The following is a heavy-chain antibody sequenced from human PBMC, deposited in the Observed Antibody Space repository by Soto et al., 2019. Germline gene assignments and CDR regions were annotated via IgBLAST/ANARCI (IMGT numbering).Heavy chain of an antibody. Sequence: PSETLSLTCAVSGDSISSGAWWSWVCQSPGKGLQWIGEIYHSGNTRNNPSLKSRVTMSVDKSNNQFSLNLMSVTAADTATYYCARDSRTGCSSTDCYMSWGRGILVTVSS. CDR1: GDSISSGAW. CDR3: ARDSRTGCSSTDCYMS. CDR2: IYHSGNT. J-gene: IGHJ5*02. D-gene: IGHD2-2*01. V-gene: IGHV4-4*02.